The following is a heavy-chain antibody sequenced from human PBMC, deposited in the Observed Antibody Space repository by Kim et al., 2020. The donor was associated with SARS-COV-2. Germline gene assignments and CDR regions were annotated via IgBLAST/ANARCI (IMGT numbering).Heavy chain of an antibody. CDR1: GYSFTSYW. CDR2: IDPSDSYT. Sequence: GESLKISCKGSGYSFTSYWISWVRQMPGKGLEWMGRIDPSDSYTNYSPSFQGHVTISADKSISTAYLQWSSLKASDTAMYYCASTSSNSYYYYGMDVWGQGTTVTVSS. D-gene: IGHD2-2*01. CDR3: ASTSSNSYYYYGMDV. J-gene: IGHJ6*02. V-gene: IGHV5-10-1*01.